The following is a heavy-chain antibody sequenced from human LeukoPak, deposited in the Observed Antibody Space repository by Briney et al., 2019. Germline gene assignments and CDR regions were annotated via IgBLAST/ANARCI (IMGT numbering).Heavy chain of an antibody. D-gene: IGHD1-20*01. CDR3: ARRAYNWNENNYYYYYYMDV. J-gene: IGHJ6*03. Sequence: GGSLRLSCAASGFTFSSYAMSWVRQAPGKGLEWVSAISGSGGSTYYADSVKGRFTISRDNSKNTLYLQMNSLRAEDTAVYYCARRAYNWNENNYYYYYYMDVWGKGTTVTVSS. CDR2: ISGSGGST. CDR1: GFTFSSYA. V-gene: IGHV3-23*01.